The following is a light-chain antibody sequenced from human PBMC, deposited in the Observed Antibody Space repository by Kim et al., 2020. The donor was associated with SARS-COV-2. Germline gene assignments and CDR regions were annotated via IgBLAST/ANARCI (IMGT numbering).Light chain of an antibody. CDR1: QSISTY. V-gene: IGKV1-39*01. CDR2: AAS. J-gene: IGKJ4*02. CDR3: QQSHTAPSLT. Sequence: IQMTQSPPSLSASVGDRVTIVCRASQSISTYLNWYQQKPGKAPKLLIYAASNLQSGVPSRFSGSGSGTDFTLTISSLQPEDFATYYCQQSHTAPSLTFCGGTKVDIK.